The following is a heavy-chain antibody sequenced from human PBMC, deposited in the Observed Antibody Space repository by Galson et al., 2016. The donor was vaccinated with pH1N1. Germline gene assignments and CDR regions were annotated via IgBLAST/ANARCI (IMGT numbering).Heavy chain of an antibody. CDR1: GGSISRSN. D-gene: IGHD5-24*01. J-gene: IGHJ4*02. V-gene: IGHV4-59*08. CDR3: ARHLHVSGFKAIDS. Sequence: LSLTCAVSGGSISRSNWCWIRQSPVKGLEWLGYLYSSGTTTYNPTVASRVSVSVDTPKNQFPLNLDFVTAADTAIYYCARHLHVSGFKAIDSWGQGILVTVSS. CDR2: LYSSGTT.